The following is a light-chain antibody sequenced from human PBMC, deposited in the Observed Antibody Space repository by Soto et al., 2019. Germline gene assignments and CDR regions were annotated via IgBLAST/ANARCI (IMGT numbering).Light chain of an antibody. CDR2: DAS. CDR3: QQRSNWPPLFT. Sequence: DIVLTQSQATLSLSPGERATLSCRASQSVSSYLAWYQQKPGQAPRLLIYDASNRATGIPARFSGSGSGTDFTLTISSLEPEDFAVYYCQQRSNWPPLFTFGPGTKVDIK. CDR1: QSVSSY. V-gene: IGKV3-11*01. J-gene: IGKJ3*01.